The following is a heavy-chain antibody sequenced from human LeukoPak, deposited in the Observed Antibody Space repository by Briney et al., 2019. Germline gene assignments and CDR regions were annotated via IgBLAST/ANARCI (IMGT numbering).Heavy chain of an antibody. CDR1: GFTFSSYS. Sequence: TGGSLRLSCAASGFTFSSYSMNWVPQAPGKGLEWISYITSSSSTIYYADSVKGRFTISRDNAKNSLFLQMNSLRAEDTAVYYCARRIDNWGQGTLVTVSS. CDR3: ARRIDN. CDR2: ITSSSSTI. J-gene: IGHJ4*02. V-gene: IGHV3-48*01.